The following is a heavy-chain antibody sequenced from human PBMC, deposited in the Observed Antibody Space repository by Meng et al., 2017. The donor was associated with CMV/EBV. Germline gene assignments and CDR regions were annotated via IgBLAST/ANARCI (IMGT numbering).Heavy chain of an antibody. V-gene: IGHV3-66*02. CDR2: IYSGGST. CDR3: ARAASSSMTLDP. Sequence: SCAASGFTVSSNYISWVRQAPGKGLEWVSVIYSGGSTYYADSVKGRFTISRDNSKNTLYLQMNSLRAEDTAVYYCARAASSSMTLDPWSQGTLVTVSS. D-gene: IGHD2/OR15-2a*01. CDR1: GFTVSSNY. J-gene: IGHJ5*02.